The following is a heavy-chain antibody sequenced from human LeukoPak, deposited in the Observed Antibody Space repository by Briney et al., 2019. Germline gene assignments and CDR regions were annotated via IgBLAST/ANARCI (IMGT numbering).Heavy chain of an antibody. J-gene: IGHJ3*02. Sequence: PSETLYLSCAVYGVSFSGYYWSWIRQPPGTGLEWIGEINHSGSTNYNPSLKSRVTISVDTSKNQFSLKLSSVTAADTAVYYCARDEAHPNTYYYGSGSYYARLDIWGQGTMVTVSS. D-gene: IGHD3-10*01. V-gene: IGHV4-34*01. CDR2: INHSGST. CDR1: GVSFSGYY. CDR3: ARDEAHPNTYYYGSGSYYARLDI.